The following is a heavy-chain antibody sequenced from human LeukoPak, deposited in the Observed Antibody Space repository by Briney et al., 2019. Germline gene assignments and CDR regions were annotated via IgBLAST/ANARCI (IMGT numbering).Heavy chain of an antibody. Sequence: ASVKVSCKASGGTFSSYAISWVRQAPGQGLEWMGGIIPIFGTANYAQKFQGRVTITADESTSTAYMELSSLRSEDTAVYYCARAQWGYYYDSSGYYFWGQGTLVTVSS. CDR1: GGTFSSYA. CDR3: ARAQWGYYYDSSGYYF. CDR2: IIPIFGTA. D-gene: IGHD3-22*01. J-gene: IGHJ4*02. V-gene: IGHV1-69*13.